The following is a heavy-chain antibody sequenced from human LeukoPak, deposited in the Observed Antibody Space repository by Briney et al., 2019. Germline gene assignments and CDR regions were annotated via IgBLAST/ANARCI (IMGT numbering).Heavy chain of an antibody. CDR2: ISHSSTYI. J-gene: IGHJ4*02. CDR3: ARGYYYDSSVAY. D-gene: IGHD3-22*01. Sequence: GGSLRLSCAASGFTFSTFGFNWLRQAPGKGLEWVSSISHSSTYISYADSVKGRFTISRDNARNSLYLQMDSLRVEDTAVYYCARGYYYDSSVAYWGQGTLVTVSS. V-gene: IGHV3-21*01. CDR1: GFTFSTFG.